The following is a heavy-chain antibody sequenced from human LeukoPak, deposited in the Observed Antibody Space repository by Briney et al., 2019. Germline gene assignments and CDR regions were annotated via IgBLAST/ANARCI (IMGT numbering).Heavy chain of an antibody. CDR1: GYTFTSDG. J-gene: IGHJ4*02. Sequence: ASVNVSCKASGYTFTSDGISWVRQASGQGLEWMGWISAYNGNTNYAQKLQGRVTMTTDTSTSTAYMELRSLRSDDTAVYYCARVLLSFGSLSDYWGQGTLVTVSS. CDR3: ARVLLSFGSLSDY. CDR2: ISAYNGNT. D-gene: IGHD3-10*01. V-gene: IGHV1-18*01.